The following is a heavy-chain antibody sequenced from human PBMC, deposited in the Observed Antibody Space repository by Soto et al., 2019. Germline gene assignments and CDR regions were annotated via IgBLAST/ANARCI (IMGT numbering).Heavy chain of an antibody. CDR3: AHAGDFDLLSFDR. V-gene: IGHV2-5*02. CDR1: GFSLTTTRMG. D-gene: IGHD2-15*01. Sequence: GSGPSCEPAQTLTLTCAFSGFSLTTTRMGVAWIRQPPGKALEWLALIYWDDDKRYSPSLKNRLTVSKDTSTNRVVLTITNISPDDTGTYFCAHAGDFDLLSFDRWGPGTLVTVSS. J-gene: IGHJ4*02. CDR2: IYWDDDK.